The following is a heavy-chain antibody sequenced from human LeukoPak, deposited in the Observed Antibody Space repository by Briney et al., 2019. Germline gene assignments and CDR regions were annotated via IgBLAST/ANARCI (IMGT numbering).Heavy chain of an antibody. D-gene: IGHD3-22*01. CDR1: GFDFSRNW. CDR3: ARGDYDSSGGDY. CDR2: IKEDGSEK. Sequence: PGGSLRLSCAAAGFDFSRNWMSWVRQAPGKGLEWVANIKEDGSEKYYVDSVKGRFTISRDNAKNSLFLQMNSLRAEDTAVHYCARGDYDSSGGDYWGQGNLVTVSS. V-gene: IGHV3-7*01. J-gene: IGHJ4*02.